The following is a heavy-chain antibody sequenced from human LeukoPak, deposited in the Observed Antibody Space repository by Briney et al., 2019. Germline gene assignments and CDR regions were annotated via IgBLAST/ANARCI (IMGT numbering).Heavy chain of an antibody. J-gene: IGHJ4*02. CDR3: AKNVFLAARPGYFDY. V-gene: IGHV3-23*01. CDR1: GFTFSSYA. Sequence: TGGSLRLSCAASGFTFSSYAMSWVRQAPGEGLEWVSAISGSGGSTYYADSVKGRFTISRDNSKNTLYLQMNSLRAEDTAVYYCAKNVFLAARPGYFDYWGQGTLVTVSS. CDR2: ISGSGGST. D-gene: IGHD6-6*01.